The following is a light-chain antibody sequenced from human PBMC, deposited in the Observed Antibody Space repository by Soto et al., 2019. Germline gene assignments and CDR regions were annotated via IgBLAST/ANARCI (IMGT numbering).Light chain of an antibody. V-gene: IGKV3-20*01. Sequence: EIVLTQFPGALSLSPGERVTLSCRASQTVSNTYLAWYQQKSGQAPKLLIYGASNRATSIPDRFSGSGSGIDCTLTVGKLAPEDFAVYYCQEYGAFPPTFGGGTYVEIK. CDR2: GAS. CDR1: QTVSNTY. CDR3: QEYGAFPPT. J-gene: IGKJ4*01.